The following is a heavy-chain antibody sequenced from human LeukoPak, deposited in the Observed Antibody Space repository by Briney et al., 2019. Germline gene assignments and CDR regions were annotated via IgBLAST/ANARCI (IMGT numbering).Heavy chain of an antibody. CDR3: ARLGDLYGDYGIHDY. V-gene: IGHV5-51*01. CDR2: IYPGESDT. CDR1: GYSFTSYW. Sequence: GESLKISCKGSGYSFTSYWIGWVRQMPGKGLEWMGIIYPGESDTRYSPSFQGQVTISADKSISTAYLQWSSLKASDTAMYYCARLGDLYGDYGIHDYWGQGTLVTVSS. D-gene: IGHD4-17*01. J-gene: IGHJ4*02.